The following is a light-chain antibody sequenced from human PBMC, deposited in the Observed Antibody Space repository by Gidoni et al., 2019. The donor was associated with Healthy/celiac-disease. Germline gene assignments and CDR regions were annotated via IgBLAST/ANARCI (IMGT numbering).Light chain of an antibody. J-gene: IGKJ3*01. CDR2: DAS. CDR3: QQYDNLLRST. Sequence: DIQMTQYPSSLSASVGDRVTITCQASQDISNYLNWYQQKPGKAPKLLIYDASNLETGVPSRFSGSGSGADFTFTISSLQPEDIATYYCQQYDNLLRSTFGPGTKVDIK. V-gene: IGKV1-33*01. CDR1: QDISNY.